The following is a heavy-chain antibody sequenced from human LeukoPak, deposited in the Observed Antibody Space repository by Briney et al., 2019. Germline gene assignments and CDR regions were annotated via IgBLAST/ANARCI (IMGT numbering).Heavy chain of an antibody. D-gene: IGHD1-26*01. V-gene: IGHV4-59*01. CDR3: ASSPYIVGATNPTGDQHHDAFDI. Sequence: SETLSLTCTVSSGSISSYYWSWIRQPPGKGLEWIGYIYYSGSTNYNPSLKSRVTISVDTSKNQFSLKLSSVTAEDTAVYYCASSPYIVGATNPTGDQHHDAFDIWGQGTMVTVSS. CDR2: IYYSGST. CDR1: SGSISSYY. J-gene: IGHJ3*02.